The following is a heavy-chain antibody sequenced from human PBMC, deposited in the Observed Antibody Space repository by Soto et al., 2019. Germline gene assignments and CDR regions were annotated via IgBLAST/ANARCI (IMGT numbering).Heavy chain of an antibody. J-gene: IGHJ4*02. CDR1: GFTFSIYA. CDR2: ISGSGGST. Sequence: GGSLRLSCAASGFTFSIYAMSWVRQAPGKXLEWVSAISGSGGSTYYADSVKGRFTISRDNSKNTLYLQMNSLRAEDTAVYYCAKDVPDIVEVPAATFFDYWGQGTLVTVSS. CDR3: AKDVPDIVEVPAATFFDY. V-gene: IGHV3-23*01. D-gene: IGHD2-2*01.